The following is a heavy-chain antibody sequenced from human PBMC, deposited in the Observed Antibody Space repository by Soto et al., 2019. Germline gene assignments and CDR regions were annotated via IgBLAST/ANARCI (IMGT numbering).Heavy chain of an antibody. CDR1: GDTFTKFD. CDR2: MNPHSGNT. CDR3: VRGDYGDYSHWFDP. Sequence: QVQLVQSGAEVKKPGASVRVSCKASGDTFTKFDINWVRQAPGQGLEWMGWMNPHSGNTGYAQKFQGRVTMTRNTSITTAYMELSTLRSEDTAVYYCVRGDYGDYSHWFDPWGQGTLVTVSS. J-gene: IGHJ5*02. D-gene: IGHD4-17*01. V-gene: IGHV1-8*01.